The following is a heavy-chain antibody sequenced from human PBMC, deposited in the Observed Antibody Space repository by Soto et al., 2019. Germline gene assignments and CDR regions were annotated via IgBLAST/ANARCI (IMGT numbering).Heavy chain of an antibody. Sequence: QLQLQESGPGLVKPSETLSLTCTVSGGSISSSSYYWGWIRQPPGKGLEWIGSIYYSGSTYYNPSLKSRVTISVETSKNQFSLKLSSVTAADTDVYYCASTDVVVPAAMYWFDPWGQGTLVTVSS. CDR1: GGSISSSSYY. D-gene: IGHD2-2*01. J-gene: IGHJ5*02. V-gene: IGHV4-39*01. CDR2: IYYSGST. CDR3: ASTDVVVPAAMYWFDP.